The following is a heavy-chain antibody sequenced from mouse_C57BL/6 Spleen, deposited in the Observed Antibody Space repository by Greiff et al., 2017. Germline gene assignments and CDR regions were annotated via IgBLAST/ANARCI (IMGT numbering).Heavy chain of an antibody. D-gene: IGHD2-2*01. J-gene: IGHJ4*01. CDR1: GFTFSDYG. V-gene: IGHV5-17*01. Sequence: EVKLVESGGGLVKPGGSLKLSCAASGFTFSDYGMHWVRQAPEKGLEWVAYISSGSSTIYYADTVKGRFTISRDNAKNTLFLQMTSLRSEDTAMYYCAREAYGYDPYAMDYWGQGTSVTVSS. CDR3: AREAYGYDPYAMDY. CDR2: ISSGSSTI.